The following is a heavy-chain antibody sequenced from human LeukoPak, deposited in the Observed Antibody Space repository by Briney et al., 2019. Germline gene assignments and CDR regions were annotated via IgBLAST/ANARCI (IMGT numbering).Heavy chain of an antibody. D-gene: IGHD5-18*01. CDR1: GGSISSGGYY. CDR3: ARTWIQLWNIDY. Sequence: PSETLSLTCTVSGGSISSGGYYWSWIRQHPGKGLEWIGYIYYSGSTYYNPSLKSRVTISVDTSKNQFSLKLSSVTAADTAVYYCARTWIQLWNIDYWGQGTLVTVSS. J-gene: IGHJ4*02. CDR2: IYYSGST. V-gene: IGHV4-31*03.